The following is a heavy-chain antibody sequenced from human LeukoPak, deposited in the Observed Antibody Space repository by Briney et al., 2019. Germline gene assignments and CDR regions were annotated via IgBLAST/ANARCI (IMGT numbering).Heavy chain of an antibody. D-gene: IGHD4-17*01. CDR1: GASFNGYF. CDR3: ARRTLRSPFDD. J-gene: IGHJ4*02. CDR2: IYDNGNT. V-gene: IGHV4-59*08. Sequence: PSETLSLTCTVSGASFNGYFWDWIRQSPGKGLEWIGYIYDNGNTNYNPSLKSRVTISLDTSKNQFSQRLSSVTAADTAIYYCARRTLRSPFDDWGQGTLVTVSS.